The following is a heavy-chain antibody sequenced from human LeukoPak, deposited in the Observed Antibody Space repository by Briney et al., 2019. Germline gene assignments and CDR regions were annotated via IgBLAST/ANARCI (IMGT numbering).Heavy chain of an antibody. CDR2: ISSTSSNI. CDR3: ASTEYSPWYSFDY. Sequence: GGSLRLSCAASGFTFSSYSMNWVRQAPGKGPEWVSSISSTSSNIYYADSVKGRFTISRDNAKNSLYLQMNSLRAEDTAVYYCASTEYSPWYSFDYWGQGTLVTVSS. J-gene: IGHJ4*02. D-gene: IGHD6-6*01. V-gene: IGHV3-21*01. CDR1: GFTFSSYS.